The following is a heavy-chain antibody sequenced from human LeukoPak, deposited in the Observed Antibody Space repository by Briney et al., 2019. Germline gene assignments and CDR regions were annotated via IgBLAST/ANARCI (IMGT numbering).Heavy chain of an antibody. CDR3: SAGPSGWTEFFQH. Sequence: ESGGSLRLSCAAPGFTLSDYTMHWVRQASGKGLEWVARIRSKANNYATEYCPSVKGRFTISRDDAKNTAYLQMNSLKTEDTAIYYCSAGPSGWTEFFQHWGQGTLVTVSS. CDR1: GFTLSDYT. D-gene: IGHD6-19*01. CDR2: IRSKANNYAT. J-gene: IGHJ1*01. V-gene: IGHV3-73*01.